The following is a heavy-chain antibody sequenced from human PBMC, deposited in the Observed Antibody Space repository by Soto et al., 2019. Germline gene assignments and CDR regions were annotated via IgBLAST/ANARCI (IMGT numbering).Heavy chain of an antibody. CDR3: ARAREYRGYDYYYYYYYMDG. CDR1: GYTFTSYG. CDR2: ISAYNGNT. V-gene: IGHV1-18*01. D-gene: IGHD5-12*01. J-gene: IGHJ6*03. Sequence: QVQLVQSGAEVKKPGASVKVSCKASGYTFTSYGISWVRQAPGQGLEWMGWISAYNGNTNYAQKLHGRVTMTTDTSTSTAYMELRSRGSDDTAVYYCARAREYRGYDYYYYYYYMDGWGKGTTVTVSS.